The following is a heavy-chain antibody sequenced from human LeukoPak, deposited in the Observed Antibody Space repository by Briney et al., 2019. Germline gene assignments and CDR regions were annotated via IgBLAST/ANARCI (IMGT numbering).Heavy chain of an antibody. Sequence: SGPTLVNPTQALTLTCSFSGFSLSTSGMSVSWIRQPPGKALEWLARIDWDDDKYYSTSLKTRLTISKDTSKNQVVLTMTNMDPVDTATYYCARMLYYYGSGTYYNEGFDPWGQGTLVTVSS. CDR2: IDWDDDK. CDR1: GFSLSTSGMS. V-gene: IGHV2-70*11. J-gene: IGHJ5*02. CDR3: ARMLYYYGSGTYYNEGFDP. D-gene: IGHD3-10*01.